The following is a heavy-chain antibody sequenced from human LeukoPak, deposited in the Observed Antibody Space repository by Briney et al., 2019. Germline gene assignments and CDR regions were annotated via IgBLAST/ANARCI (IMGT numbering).Heavy chain of an antibody. CDR2: ISGSGGST. Sequence: GGSMRLSCAASAFTFSSYAMSWVRQAPGKGLEWVSAISGSGGSTYYADSVKGRFTISRDNSKNTLYLQMNSLRAEDTAVYYCAKDSTTGTYGYWGQGTLVTVSS. CDR3: AKDSTTGTYGY. CDR1: AFTFSSYA. D-gene: IGHD1-1*01. V-gene: IGHV3-23*01. J-gene: IGHJ4*02.